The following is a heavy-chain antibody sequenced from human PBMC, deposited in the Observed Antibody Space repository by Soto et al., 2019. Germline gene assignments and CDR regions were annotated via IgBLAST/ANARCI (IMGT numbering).Heavy chain of an antibody. CDR1: GFTFSGHA. Sequence: EVQALESGGGLVQPGGSLRLSCAASGFTFSGHAVTWVRQAPGKGLDWVSTISSSGDTYYADSVRCQFTISRDDSKNTVCLQMNNLRAEDTAVYYCVRWFRRPDSWGQGTLVTVSS. CDR3: VRWFRRPDS. J-gene: IGHJ4*02. D-gene: IGHD3-10*01. V-gene: IGHV3-23*01. CDR2: ISSSGDT.